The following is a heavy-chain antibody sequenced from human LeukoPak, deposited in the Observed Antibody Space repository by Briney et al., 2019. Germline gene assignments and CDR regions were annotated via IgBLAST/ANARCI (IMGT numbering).Heavy chain of an antibody. CDR3: AREGGYCSSTSCPGNYYYGMDV. J-gene: IGHJ6*04. V-gene: IGHV4-59*01. CDR1: GGSISSYY. D-gene: IGHD2-2*01. CDR2: IYYSGST. Sequence: SETLSLTCTVSGGSISSYYWSWIRQPPGKGLEWIGYIYYSGSTNYNPSLKSRVTISVDTSKNQFSLKLSSVTAADTAVYYGAREGGYCSSTSCPGNYYYGMDVWGKGTTVTVSS.